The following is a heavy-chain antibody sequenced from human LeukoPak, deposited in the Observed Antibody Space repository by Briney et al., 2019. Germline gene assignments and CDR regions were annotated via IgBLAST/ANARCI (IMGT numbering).Heavy chain of an antibody. Sequence: PSKTLSLTCAVYGGSFSGYYWSWIRQPPGKGLEWIGEINHSGSTNYNPSLKSRVTISVDTSKNQFSLKLSSVTAADTAVYYCARAYYGDYLDAFDIWGQGTMVTVSS. V-gene: IGHV4-34*01. D-gene: IGHD4-17*01. CDR1: GGSFSGYY. J-gene: IGHJ3*02. CDR3: ARAYYGDYLDAFDI. CDR2: INHSGST.